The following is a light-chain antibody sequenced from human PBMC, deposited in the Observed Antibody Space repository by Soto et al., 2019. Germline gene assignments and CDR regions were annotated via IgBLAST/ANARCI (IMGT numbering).Light chain of an antibody. V-gene: IGKV1-39*01. CDR3: QQIYSAPLT. Sequence: DIQMTQAPSSLSASVGGRVSITCRASQSITTYLNWYRQKPGKAPKLLIYAASSLQSGVPSRFSGSGSATEFTLSISSLQHEDFATYFCQQIYSAPLTFGGGTKVDIK. CDR2: AAS. CDR1: QSITTY. J-gene: IGKJ4*01.